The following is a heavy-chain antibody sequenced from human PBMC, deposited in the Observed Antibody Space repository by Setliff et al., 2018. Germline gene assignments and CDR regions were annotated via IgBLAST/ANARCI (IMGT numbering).Heavy chain of an antibody. V-gene: IGHV4-39*01. D-gene: IGHD2-2*01. CDR3: GRESAVVVPSAEGAPHYYYHMDV. J-gene: IGHJ6*03. CDR2: IHYRGTT. Sequence: SETLSLTCTVSGDSISSGSHYWGWIRQPPGKGLEWIGRIHYRGTTYSNVSLASRLTISVDTSKNQFSLKLTSVTASDTAVYYCGRESAVVVPSAEGAPHYYYHMDVWGKGTTVTVSS. CDR1: GDSISSGSHY.